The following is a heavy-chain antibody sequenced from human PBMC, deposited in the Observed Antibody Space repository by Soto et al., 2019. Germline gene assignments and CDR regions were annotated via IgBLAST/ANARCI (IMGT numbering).Heavy chain of an antibody. CDR3: ARDSSGGDYPFLKNWFDP. V-gene: IGHV3-21*01. CDR2: ISSSSSYI. J-gene: IGHJ5*02. D-gene: IGHD4-17*01. CDR1: GFTFSSYS. Sequence: GGSLRLSCAASGFTFSSYSMNWVRQAPGKGLEWVSSISSSSSYIYYADSVKGRFTISRDNAKNSLYLQMNSLRAEDTAVYYCARDSSGGDYPFLKNWFDPWGQGTLVTVSS.